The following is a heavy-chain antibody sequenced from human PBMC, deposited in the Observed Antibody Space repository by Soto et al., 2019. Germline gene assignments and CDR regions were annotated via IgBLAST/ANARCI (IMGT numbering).Heavy chain of an antibody. Sequence: QVQLVESGGGVVQPGRSLRLSCAASGFTFSSYAMHWVRQAPGKGLEWVAVISYDGSNKYYADSVKGRFTISRDNSKNTLYRQMNSLRAEDTAVYYCARDGPAGDAFDIWGQGTMVTVSS. J-gene: IGHJ3*02. CDR3: ARDGPAGDAFDI. V-gene: IGHV3-30-3*01. CDR2: ISYDGSNK. CDR1: GFTFSSYA.